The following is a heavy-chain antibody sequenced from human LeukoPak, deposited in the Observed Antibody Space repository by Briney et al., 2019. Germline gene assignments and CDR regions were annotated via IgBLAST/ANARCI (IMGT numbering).Heavy chain of an antibody. D-gene: IGHD1-7*01. J-gene: IGHJ4*02. Sequence: SETLSLTCTVSRGSMSGYYWSWIRLPAGKGVEWIGHIYSSGSTNYNPSLKSRVTISVDTSKNQFSLQLNSVTPEDTAVYYCARGWGYWSYGEGAYFDYWGQGTLVTVSS. CDR1: RGSMSGYY. CDR3: ARGWGYWSYGEGAYFDY. V-gene: IGHV4-4*07. CDR2: IYSSGST.